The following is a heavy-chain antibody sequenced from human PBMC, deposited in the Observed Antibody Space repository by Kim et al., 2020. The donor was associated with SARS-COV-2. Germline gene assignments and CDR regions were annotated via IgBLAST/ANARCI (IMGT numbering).Heavy chain of an antibody. Sequence: SETLSLTCAVSGGSISSSNWWSWVRQPPGKGLEWIGEIYHSGSTNYNPSLKSRVTISVDKSKNQFSLKLSSVTAADTAVYYCARDLSYYDSSGYWFNWFDLWGQGTLVTVSS. CDR1: GGSISSSNW. J-gene: IGHJ5*02. CDR2: IYHSGST. V-gene: IGHV4-4*02. D-gene: IGHD3-22*01. CDR3: ARDLSYYDSSGYWFNWFDL.